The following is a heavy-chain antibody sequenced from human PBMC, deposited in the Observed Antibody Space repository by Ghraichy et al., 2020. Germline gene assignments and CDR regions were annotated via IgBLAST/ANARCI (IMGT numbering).Heavy chain of an antibody. CDR1: GGTFSSYA. CDR3: ARVLMGWNYEVPQPEAMDV. Sequence: SVKVSCKASGGTFSSYAISWVRQAPGQGLEWMGGIIPIFGTANYAQKFQGRVTITADESTSTAYMELSSLRSEDTAVYYCARVLMGWNYEVPQPEAMDVWGQGTTVTVSS. J-gene: IGHJ6*02. D-gene: IGHD1-7*01. CDR2: IIPIFGTA. V-gene: IGHV1-69*13.